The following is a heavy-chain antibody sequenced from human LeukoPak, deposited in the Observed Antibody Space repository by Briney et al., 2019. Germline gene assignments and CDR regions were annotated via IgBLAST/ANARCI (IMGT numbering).Heavy chain of an antibody. V-gene: IGHV7-4-1*02. CDR3: AREDSGYALYGMDV. J-gene: IGHJ6*02. CDR1: GYTFTSYA. D-gene: IGHD5-12*01. Sequence: ASVKVSCKASGYTFTSYAMNWVRRAPGQGLEWMGWINTNTGNPTYAQGFTGRFVFSLDTSVSTAYLQISSLKAEDTAVYYCAREDSGYALYGMDVWGQGTTVTVSS. CDR2: INTNTGNP.